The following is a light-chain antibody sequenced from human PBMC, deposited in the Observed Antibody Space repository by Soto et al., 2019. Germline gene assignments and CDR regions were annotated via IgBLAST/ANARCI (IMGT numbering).Light chain of an antibody. Sequence: QSALTQPASVSGSPGQSITISCTGTSSDIGGYNYVSWYQQHPGKAPNLMIYKVYDRPSGVSNLFSGSKSGNTASLTISGLQAEDEADYYGTSYGSSGTPLIGEGTKLTVL. CDR3: TSYGSSGTPL. J-gene: IGLJ2*01. V-gene: IGLV2-14*01. CDR1: SSDIGGYNY. CDR2: KVY.